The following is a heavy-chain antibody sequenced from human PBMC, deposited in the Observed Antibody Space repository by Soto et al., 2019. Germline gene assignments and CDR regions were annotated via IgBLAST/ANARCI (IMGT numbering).Heavy chain of an antibody. CDR3: ARARLEWLLLARVGGYYYYGMDV. V-gene: IGHV1-2*02. CDR2: INPNSGGT. CDR1: GYTFTGYY. Sequence: GASVKVSCKASGYTFTGYYMHWVRQAPGQGLEWMGWINPNSGGTNYAQKFQGRVTMTRDTSISTAYMELSRLRSDDTAVYYCARARLEWLLLARVGGYYYYGMDVWGQGTTVTVSS. D-gene: IGHD3-3*01. J-gene: IGHJ6*02.